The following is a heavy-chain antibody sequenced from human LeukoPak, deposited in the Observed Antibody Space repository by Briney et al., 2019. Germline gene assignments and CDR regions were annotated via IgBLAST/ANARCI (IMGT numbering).Heavy chain of an antibody. V-gene: IGHV4-38-2*01. Sequence: SETLSLTCAVSGYSISSGYYWGWIRQLPGKGLEWIWSIYHSGSTYYNPSLKSRVTISVDTSKNQFSLKLSSVTAADTAVYYCASGDYDSSGYLDYWGQGTLVTVSS. CDR3: ASGDYDSSGYLDY. D-gene: IGHD3-22*01. CDR1: GYSISSGYY. CDR2: IYHSGST. J-gene: IGHJ4*02.